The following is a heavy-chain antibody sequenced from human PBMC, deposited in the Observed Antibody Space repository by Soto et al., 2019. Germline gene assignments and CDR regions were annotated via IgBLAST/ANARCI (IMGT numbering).Heavy chain of an antibody. D-gene: IGHD7-27*01. Sequence: TLSLTCTVSGGSVSSYYWSWIRQPAGKGLEWIGRFYTSGNTNYNPSLKSRVTMSLDTSKNQFSLKLSSVTAADTAVYFCASDSTGWFDPRGQGTLVTVSS. V-gene: IGHV4-4*07. J-gene: IGHJ5*02. CDR2: FYTSGNT. CDR1: GGSVSSYY. CDR3: ASDSTGWFDP.